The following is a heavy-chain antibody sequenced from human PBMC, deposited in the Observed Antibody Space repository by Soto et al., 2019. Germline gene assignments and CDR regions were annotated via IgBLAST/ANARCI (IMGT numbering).Heavy chain of an antibody. CDR1: GFTFSSYC. V-gene: IGHV3-30*18. CDR3: AKDSYGSGSYSLDY. D-gene: IGHD3-10*01. Sequence: GGSLRLSCAASGFTFSSYCMHWVRQAPGKGLEWVAVISYDGSNKYYADSVKGRFTISRDNSKNTLYLQMNSLRAEDTAVYYCAKDSYGSGSYSLDYWGQGTLVTVSS. CDR2: ISYDGSNK. J-gene: IGHJ4*02.